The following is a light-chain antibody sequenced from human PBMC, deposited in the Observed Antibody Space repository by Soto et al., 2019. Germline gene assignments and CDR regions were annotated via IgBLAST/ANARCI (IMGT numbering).Light chain of an antibody. CDR3: QHYGASPS. Sequence: IVLTQSPGTLSLSPGERATLSCRASQRVPTKYLAWFQQKPGQAPRLLMNDVSTRVTGFPDRFSGSGSETDFILTISRWEPEDFAVYYCQHYGASPSFGGGTKVEMK. CDR1: QRVPTKY. V-gene: IGKV3-20*01. CDR2: DVS. J-gene: IGKJ4*01.